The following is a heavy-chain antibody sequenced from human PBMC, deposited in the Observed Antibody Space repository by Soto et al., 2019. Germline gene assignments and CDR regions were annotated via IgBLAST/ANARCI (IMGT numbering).Heavy chain of an antibody. D-gene: IGHD6-13*01. V-gene: IGHV3-7*01. J-gene: IGHJ5*02. CDR1: GFTFSSNW. Sequence: EVQLVESGGGLVQPGGSLRLSCAASGFTFSSNWMNWVRQAPGKGLEWVVTIKPDGSEQDYVESVKGRFTISRDNAKNSVHLQMNSLRAEDTAVYYCATVPWTAAASWGQGTLVTVSS. CDR3: ATVPWTAAAS. CDR2: IKPDGSEQ.